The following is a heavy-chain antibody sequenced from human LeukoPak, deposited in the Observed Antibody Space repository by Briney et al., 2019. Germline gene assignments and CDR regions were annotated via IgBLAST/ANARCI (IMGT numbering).Heavy chain of an antibody. J-gene: IGHJ1*01. V-gene: IGHV3-30*02. Sequence: GGSLRLSCAASGFTFSSYGMHWVRQAPGKGLEWVAFIWYDGSNTHYVDSVKGRFTISRDNSKNTLYLQMSSLRVEDTAVYYCAKEYEAYCGGDCYSHFQDWGQGTLVTVSS. CDR2: IWYDGSNT. CDR3: AKEYEAYCGGDCYSHFQD. D-gene: IGHD2-21*02. CDR1: GFTFSSYG.